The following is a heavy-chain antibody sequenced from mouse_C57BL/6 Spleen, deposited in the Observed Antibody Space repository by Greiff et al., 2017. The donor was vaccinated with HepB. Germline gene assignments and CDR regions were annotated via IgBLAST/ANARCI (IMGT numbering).Heavy chain of an antibody. CDR1: GFTFSDYG. V-gene: IGHV5-17*01. CDR2: ISSGSSTI. Sequence: DVQLQESGGGLVKPGGSLKLSCAASGFTFSDYGMHWVRQAPEKGLEWVAYISSGSSTIYYADTVKGRFTISRDNAKNTLFLQMTSLRSEDTAMYYCARGPFYGYAMDYWGQGTSVTVSS. D-gene: IGHD1-1*01. J-gene: IGHJ4*01. CDR3: ARGPFYGYAMDY.